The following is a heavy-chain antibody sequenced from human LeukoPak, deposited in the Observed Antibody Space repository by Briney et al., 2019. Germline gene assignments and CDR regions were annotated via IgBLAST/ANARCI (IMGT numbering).Heavy chain of an antibody. CDR2: MYHTGST. D-gene: IGHD1-1*01. CDR3: ARENGSPGYFDY. V-gene: IGHV4-4*02. J-gene: IGHJ4*02. Sequence: SETLSLTCAVSGGSISSSNWWTWVRQPPGKGLEWIGEMYHTGSTNYNPSLKSRVTISVDKSKNQFSLNLSSVTAADTAVYYCARENGSPGYFDYWGQGTLVTVSS. CDR1: GGSISSSNW.